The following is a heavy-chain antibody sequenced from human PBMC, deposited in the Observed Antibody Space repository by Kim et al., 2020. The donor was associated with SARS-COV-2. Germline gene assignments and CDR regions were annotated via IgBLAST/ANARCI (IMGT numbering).Heavy chain of an antibody. Sequence: GGSLRLSCAASGFTFSSYSMNWVRQAPGKGLEWVSSISSSSSYIYYADSVKGRFTISRDNAKNSLYLQMNSLRAEDTAVYYCAGDLRYCSSTSCYIPPYYFDYWGQGTLVTVSS. CDR3: AGDLRYCSSTSCYIPPYYFDY. D-gene: IGHD2-2*02. V-gene: IGHV3-21*01. CDR1: GFTFSSYS. J-gene: IGHJ4*02. CDR2: ISSSSSYI.